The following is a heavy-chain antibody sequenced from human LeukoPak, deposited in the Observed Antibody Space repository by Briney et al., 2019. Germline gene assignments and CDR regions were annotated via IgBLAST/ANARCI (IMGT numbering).Heavy chain of an antibody. CDR3: ARERFSREGARKLRPYYFDY. D-gene: IGHD1-7*01. Sequence: PGGSLRLSCAASGFSFSNYGMHWVRQAPGQGLEWVAVLWFDGSEKYLADCVKGRFTISRDNSNHTLFLQMNSLRAEDTAVYYCARERFSREGARKLRPYYFDYWGQGALVTVSS. CDR2: LWFDGSEK. V-gene: IGHV3-33*01. J-gene: IGHJ4*02. CDR1: GFSFSNYG.